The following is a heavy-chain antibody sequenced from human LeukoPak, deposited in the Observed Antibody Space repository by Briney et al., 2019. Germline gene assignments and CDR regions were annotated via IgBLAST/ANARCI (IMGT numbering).Heavy chain of an antibody. CDR3: ARDGTTVTPDY. CDR2: ITAYSGNT. D-gene: IGHD4-17*01. V-gene: IGHV1-18*01. CDR1: GYTFTNYG. Sequence: ASVKVSCKASGYTFTNYGFSWVRQAPGQGLEWMGWITAYSGNTKYAQKLQGRVTVTTDTSTSTAYMELRSLRSDDTAVYYCARDGTTVTPDYWGQGTLVTVSS. J-gene: IGHJ4*02.